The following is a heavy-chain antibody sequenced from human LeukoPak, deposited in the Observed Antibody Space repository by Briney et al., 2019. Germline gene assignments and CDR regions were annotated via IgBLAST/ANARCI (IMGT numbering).Heavy chain of an antibody. CDR1: GYTLTSYY. D-gene: IGHD6-25*01. CDR3: AGPAADDAFDI. V-gene: IGHV1-46*01. J-gene: IGHJ3*02. CDR2: INPSGGST. Sequence: ASVKVSCKASGYTLTSYYMHWVRQAPGQGLEWMGIINPSGGSTGYAQKFQGRVTMTRNTSISTAYMELSSLRSEDTAVYYCAGPAADDAFDIWGQGTMVTVSS.